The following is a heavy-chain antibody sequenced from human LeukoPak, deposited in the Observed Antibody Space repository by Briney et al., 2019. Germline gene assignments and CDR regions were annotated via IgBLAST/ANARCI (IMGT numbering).Heavy chain of an antibody. CDR3: ARFDYGDYWYYFDY. V-gene: IGHV4-59*12. CDR2: IYYSGST. D-gene: IGHD4-17*01. CDR1: GGSISSYY. J-gene: IGHJ4*02. Sequence: PSETLSLTCTVSGGSISSYYWSWIRQPPGKGLEWIGYIYYSGSTNYNPSLKSRVTISVDTSKNQFSLKLSSVTAADTAVYYCARFDYGDYWYYFDYWGQGTLVTVSS.